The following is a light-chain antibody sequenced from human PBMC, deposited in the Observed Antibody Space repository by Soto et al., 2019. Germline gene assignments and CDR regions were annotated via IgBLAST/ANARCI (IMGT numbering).Light chain of an antibody. CDR1: QSVSSY. Sequence: EIVLTQSPATLSLSPGERATLSCRASQSVSSYLAWCQQKPGQAPRLLIYDASNRATGIPARFSGSGSGTDFTLTISSLEPEDFAVYYCQQRSNWPTFGGGTKVDI. V-gene: IGKV3-11*01. CDR2: DAS. J-gene: IGKJ4*01. CDR3: QQRSNWPT.